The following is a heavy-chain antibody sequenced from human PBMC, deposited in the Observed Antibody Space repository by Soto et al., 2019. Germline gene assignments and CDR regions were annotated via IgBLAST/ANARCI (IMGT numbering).Heavy chain of an antibody. CDR3: ASQYNWMSWFDP. CDR2: IWYDGSNK. CDR1: GFTFSSYG. Sequence: GGSLRLSCAASGFTFSSYGMHKVRQAPGKGLDWVASIWYDGSNKYYEDSVKGRFTISRENSKNTLYMQMNSLRAEDTAVYYCASQYNWMSWFDPWGQGTLVTVSS. V-gene: IGHV3-33*01. D-gene: IGHD1-20*01. J-gene: IGHJ5*02.